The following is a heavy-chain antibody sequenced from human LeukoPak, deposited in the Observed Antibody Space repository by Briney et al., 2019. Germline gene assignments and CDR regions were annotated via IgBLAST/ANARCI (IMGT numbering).Heavy chain of an antibody. CDR3: AKDPSLWFGERDDAFDI. Sequence: GASVKVSCKASGGTFSSYAISWVRQAPGQGLEWMGRIIPILGIANYAQKFQGRVTITADKSTSTAYMELSSLRSEDTAVYYCAKDPSLWFGERDDAFDIWGQGTMVTVSS. V-gene: IGHV1-69*04. J-gene: IGHJ3*02. CDR1: GGTFSSYA. CDR2: IIPILGIA. D-gene: IGHD3-10*01.